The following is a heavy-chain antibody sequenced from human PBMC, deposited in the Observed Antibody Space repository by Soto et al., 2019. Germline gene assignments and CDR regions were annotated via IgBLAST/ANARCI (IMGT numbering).Heavy chain of an antibody. CDR3: ARALLVVPAAINVDP. Sequence: QVQLQQWGAGLLKPSETLSLTCAVYGGSFSGYYWSWIRQPPGKGLEWIGEINHSGSTNYNPSLKSRVTISVDTSKNQFSLKLGSVTAADTAVYYCARALLVVPAAINVDPWGQGTLVTVSS. D-gene: IGHD2-2*01. CDR1: GGSFSGYY. V-gene: IGHV4-34*01. CDR2: INHSGST. J-gene: IGHJ5*02.